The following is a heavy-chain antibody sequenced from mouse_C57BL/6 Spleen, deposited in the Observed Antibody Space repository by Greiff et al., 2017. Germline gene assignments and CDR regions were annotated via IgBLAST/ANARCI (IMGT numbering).Heavy chain of an antibody. V-gene: IGHV1-7*01. J-gene: IGHJ1*03. CDR3: ARDSNWYFDG. CDR2: INPSSGYT. CDR1: GYTFTSYW. D-gene: IGHD2-5*01. Sequence: QVQLQQSGAELAQPGASVKLSCKASGYTFTSYWMHWVKQRPGQGLEWIGYINPSSGYTKYNQKFKDKATLTADKSSSTAYMQLSSLTYEDSAVYCCARDSNWYFDGWGTGTTVTVSS.